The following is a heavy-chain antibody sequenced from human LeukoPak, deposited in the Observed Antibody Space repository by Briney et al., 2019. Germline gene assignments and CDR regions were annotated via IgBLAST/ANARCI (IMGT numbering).Heavy chain of an antibody. Sequence: GGSLRLSCAASGFTFSSYEMNWVRQAPGKGLEWVSYISSSSSTIYYADSVKGRFTISRDNAKNSLYLQMNSLRAEDTAVYYCARGMGKLDYWGQGTLVTVSS. V-gene: IGHV3-48*03. CDR1: GFTFSSYE. J-gene: IGHJ4*02. D-gene: IGHD1-26*01. CDR3: ARGMGKLDY. CDR2: ISSSSSTI.